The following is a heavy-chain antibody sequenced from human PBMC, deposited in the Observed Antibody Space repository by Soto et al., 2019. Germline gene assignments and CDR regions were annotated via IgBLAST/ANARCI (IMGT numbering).Heavy chain of an antibody. V-gene: IGHV3-30*03. D-gene: IGHD6-6*01. CDR1: GFTFSSYG. CDR3: ARHKYSSSSRPLDY. J-gene: IGHJ4*02. CDR2: ISYDGSNK. Sequence: PGGSLRLSCAASGFTFSSYGMHWVRQAPGKGLEWVAVISYDGSNKYYADSVKGRFTISRDNSKNTLYLQMNSLRAEDTAVYYCARHKYSSSSRPLDYWGQGTLVTVSS.